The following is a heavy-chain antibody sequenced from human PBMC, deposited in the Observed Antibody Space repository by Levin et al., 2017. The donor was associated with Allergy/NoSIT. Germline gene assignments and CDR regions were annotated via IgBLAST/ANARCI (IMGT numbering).Heavy chain of an antibody. J-gene: IGHJ4*02. Sequence: SQTLSLTCTVSGGSISSGDYYWSWIRQPPGKGLEWIGYIYYSGSTYYNPSLKSRVTISVDTSKNQFSLKLSSVTAADTAVYYCARDRGQPGGSRWLRPRAYYFDYWGQGTLVTVSS. V-gene: IGHV4-30-4*01. CDR2: IYYSGST. CDR3: ARDRGQPGGSRWLRPRAYYFDY. D-gene: IGHD5-12*01. CDR1: GGSISSGDYY.